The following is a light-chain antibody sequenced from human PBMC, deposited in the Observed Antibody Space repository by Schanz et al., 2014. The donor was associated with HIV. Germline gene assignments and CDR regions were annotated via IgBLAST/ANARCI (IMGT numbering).Light chain of an antibody. CDR2: WAS. CDR3: QQYYSTPLT. Sequence: DIVMTQSPDSLAVTLGERATINCKSSQSVFYSSNNKNYLAWYQQKPGQPPKLLIYWASTRESGVPDRFSASGSGTDFTLTISGLQPEDAAVYYCQQYYSTPLTFGGGTKVEI. V-gene: IGKV4-1*01. J-gene: IGKJ4*01. CDR1: QSVFYSSNNKNY.